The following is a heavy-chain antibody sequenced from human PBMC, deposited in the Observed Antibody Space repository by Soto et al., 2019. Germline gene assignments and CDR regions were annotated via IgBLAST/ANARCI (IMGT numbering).Heavy chain of an antibody. V-gene: IGHV1-18*04. CDR3: ASRTSGYSSSWLGY. CDR1: GYTFTSNG. J-gene: IGHJ4*02. CDR2: ISAYNGNT. Sequence: ASEQISCEASGYTFTSNGISWVRQSPGQGLEWMGWISAYNGNTNYAQRLQGRVTMTTDTSTSTAYKELRGLRSDITAVYYCASRTSGYSSSWLGYWGQGTLVTVSS. D-gene: IGHD6-13*01.